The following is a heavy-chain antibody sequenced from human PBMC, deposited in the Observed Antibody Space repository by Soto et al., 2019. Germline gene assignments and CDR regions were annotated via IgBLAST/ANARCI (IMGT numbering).Heavy chain of an antibody. V-gene: IGHV1-18*04. CDR2: ISAYNGNT. D-gene: IGHD2-2*01. J-gene: IGHJ4*02. Sequence: ASVKVSCKASGYTFSSYGISWVRQAPGQGLEWMGWISAYNGNTNYAQKLQGRVTMTTDTSTSAAYMELRSLRSDDTAVYYCARDQGRYCSSTSCYWGFDYWGRGTLVTVSS. CDR3: ARDQGRYCSSTSCYWGFDY. CDR1: GYTFSSYG.